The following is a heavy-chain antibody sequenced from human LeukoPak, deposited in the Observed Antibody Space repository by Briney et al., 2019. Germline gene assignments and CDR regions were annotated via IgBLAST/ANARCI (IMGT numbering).Heavy chain of an antibody. Sequence: SEALSPTCAVYGGSFSGYCWSWIRQPPGKGLEWIGEINHSGSTNYNPSLKSRVTISVDTSKNQFSLKLSSVTAADTAVYYCARGPKYYYDSSGFDAFDIWGQGTMVTVSS. D-gene: IGHD3-22*01. V-gene: IGHV4-34*01. J-gene: IGHJ3*02. CDR1: GGSFSGYC. CDR3: ARGPKYYYDSSGFDAFDI. CDR2: INHSGST.